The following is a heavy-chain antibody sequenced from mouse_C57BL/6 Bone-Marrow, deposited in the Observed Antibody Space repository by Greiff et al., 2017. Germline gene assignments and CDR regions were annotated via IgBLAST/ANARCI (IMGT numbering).Heavy chain of an antibody. D-gene: IGHD2-3*01. CDR1: GFTFSDYG. V-gene: IGHV5-17*01. Sequence: EVQGVESGGGLVKPGGSLKLSCAASGFTFSDYGMHWVRQAPEKGLEWVAYISSGSSTIYYADTVKGRFTISRDNAKNTLFLQMTSLRSEDTAMYYCARERLLTWFAYWGQGTLVTVSA. CDR2: ISSGSSTI. J-gene: IGHJ3*01. CDR3: ARERLLTWFAY.